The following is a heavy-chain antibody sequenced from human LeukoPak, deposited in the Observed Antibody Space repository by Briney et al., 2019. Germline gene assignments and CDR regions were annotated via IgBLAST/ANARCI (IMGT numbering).Heavy chain of an antibody. CDR1: GYTFTGYC. CDR3: AREAYYDSSGYYY. D-gene: IGHD3-22*01. CDR2: INPNSGGT. Sequence: ASVKVSCKASGYTFTGYCMHWVRQAPGQGLEWMGRINPNSGGTNYAQKFQGRVTMTRDTSISTAYMELSRLRSDDTAVYYCAREAYYDSSGYYYWGQGTLVTVSS. J-gene: IGHJ4*02. V-gene: IGHV1-2*06.